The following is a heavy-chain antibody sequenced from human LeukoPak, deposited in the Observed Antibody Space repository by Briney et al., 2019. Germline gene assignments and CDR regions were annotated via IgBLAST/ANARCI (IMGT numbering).Heavy chain of an antibody. Sequence: SVKVSCKASGGTFSSYAISWVRQAPGQGLEWMGGIIPIFGTANYAQKFQGRVTITADESTSTAYMELSSLRSEDTAVYYCARHYYDSSGYPPDYYYYYMDVWGKGTTVTISS. J-gene: IGHJ6*03. D-gene: IGHD3-22*01. CDR1: GGTFSSYA. CDR3: ARHYYDSSGYPPDYYYYYMDV. V-gene: IGHV1-69*13. CDR2: IIPIFGTA.